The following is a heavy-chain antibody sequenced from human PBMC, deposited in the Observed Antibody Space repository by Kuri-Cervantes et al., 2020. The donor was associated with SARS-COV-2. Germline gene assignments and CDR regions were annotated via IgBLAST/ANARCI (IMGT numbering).Heavy chain of an antibody. V-gene: IGHV3-30-3*01. D-gene: IGHD2-2*01. CDR2: ISYDGSNK. CDR3: ARGAGPRVVVAPAAFDF. J-gene: IGHJ4*02. CDR1: GFTFSSYA. Sequence: GESLKISCAASGFTFSSYAMHWVRQAPGKGLEWVAVISYDGSNKYYADSVKGRFTISRDNSKNTLYLQMNSLRAEDTAVYYCARGAGPRVVVAPAAFDFWGQGTPVTVSS.